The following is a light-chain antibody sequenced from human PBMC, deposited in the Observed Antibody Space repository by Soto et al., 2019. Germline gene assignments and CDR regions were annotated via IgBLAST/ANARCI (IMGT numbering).Light chain of an antibody. J-gene: IGKJ1*01. CDR3: QQRFSIPLT. CDR2: AAS. CDR1: QSISTY. Sequence: DIQMTQSPSSLSASVGDRVTITCRASQSISTYLHWYQHKPGKAPKLLIYAASSLQSGVPSRFSASGSGTDFTLTISRLQPEHFATYYCQQRFSIPLTFGQGTKVEVK. V-gene: IGKV1-39*01.